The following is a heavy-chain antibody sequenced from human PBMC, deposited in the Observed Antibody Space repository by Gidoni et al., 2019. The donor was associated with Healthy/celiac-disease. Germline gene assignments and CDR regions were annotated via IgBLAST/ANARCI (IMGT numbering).Heavy chain of an antibody. CDR3: AREVDSSGYYSDY. D-gene: IGHD3-22*01. CDR1: GFTVRSNY. CDR2: IYSGVST. Sequence: EVQLGETGGGLVQPGGSLRRSRAASGFTVRSNYMSWVRQAAVKGLEWVSVIYSGVSTYYADSVKGRFTISRDNSKNTLYLQMNSLRAEDTAVYYCAREVDSSGYYSDYWGQGTLVTVSS. V-gene: IGHV3-66*01. J-gene: IGHJ4*02.